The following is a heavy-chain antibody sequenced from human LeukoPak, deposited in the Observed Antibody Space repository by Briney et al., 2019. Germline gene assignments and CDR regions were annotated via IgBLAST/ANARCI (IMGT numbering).Heavy chain of an antibody. V-gene: IGHV3-23*01. CDR2: ISGSGGST. D-gene: IGHD3-3*01. CDR3: VNTGILRTYYFDY. CDR1: AGTVTSAA. J-gene: IGHJ4*02. Sequence: GGSLTLSSAPSAGTVTSAAMMWGSQAPGKGLEWVSAISGSGGSTYYAGSAKGRFTISRDNSKTTLYLQMNSLRAEGTAAYYSVNTGILRTYYFDYWGQGTLVTVSS.